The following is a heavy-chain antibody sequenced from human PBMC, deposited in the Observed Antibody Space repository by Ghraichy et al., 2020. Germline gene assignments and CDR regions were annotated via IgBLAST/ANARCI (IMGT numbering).Heavy chain of an antibody. D-gene: IGHD2/OR15-2a*01. Sequence: GGSLRLSCAASGFTFSSYAMSWVRQAPGKGLEWVSAISGHGGRIYYADSVKGRFTISRDNSKNTLHLQMNSLRAEDTAVYYCAKDSNKFYPRYGMDVWGQGTTVTVSS. CDR2: ISGHGGRI. CDR1: GFTFSSYA. V-gene: IGHV3-23*01. J-gene: IGHJ6*02. CDR3: AKDSNKFYPRYGMDV.